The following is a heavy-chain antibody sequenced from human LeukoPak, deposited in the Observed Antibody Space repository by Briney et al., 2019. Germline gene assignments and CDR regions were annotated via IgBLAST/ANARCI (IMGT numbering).Heavy chain of an antibody. CDR3: ARSIVGATIDH. D-gene: IGHD1-26*01. CDR2: IYYSGST. CDR1: GGSISSSSYY. J-gene: IGHJ4*02. V-gene: IGHV4-39*07. Sequence: SETLPLTCTVSGGSISSSSYYWGWIRQPPGKGLEWIGSIYYSGSTYYNPSLKSRVTISVDTSKNQFSLKLSSVTAADTAVYYCARSIVGATIDHWGQGTLVTVSS.